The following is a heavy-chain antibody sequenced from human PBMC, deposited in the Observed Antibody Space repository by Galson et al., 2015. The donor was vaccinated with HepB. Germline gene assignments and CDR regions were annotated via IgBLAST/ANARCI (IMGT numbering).Heavy chain of an antibody. D-gene: IGHD2-15*01. Sequence: SVKVSCKVSGYTLTELSMHWVRQAPGKGLEWMGGFDPEDGETIYAQKFQGRVTMTEDTSTDTAYMELSSLRSEDTAVYYCATPGRYCSGGSCRDFDYWSQGTLVTVSS. J-gene: IGHJ4*02. V-gene: IGHV1-24*01. CDR1: GYTLTELS. CDR2: FDPEDGET. CDR3: ATPGRYCSGGSCRDFDY.